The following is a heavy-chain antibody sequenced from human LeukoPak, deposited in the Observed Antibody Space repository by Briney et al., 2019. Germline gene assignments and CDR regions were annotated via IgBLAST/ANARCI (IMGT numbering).Heavy chain of an antibody. CDR3: ARQPRGSYYSLIELYYFDY. CDR2: IHPGDSDT. CDR1: GYSFTSYW. V-gene: IGHV5-51*01. Sequence: GESLKISCKGSGYSFTSYWIGWVRQMPGKGLEWMGIIHPGDSDTRYSPSFQGQVTISADKSISTAYLQWSSLKASDTAIYYCARQPRGSYYSLIELYYFDYWGQGTLVTVSS. J-gene: IGHJ4*02. D-gene: IGHD1-26*01.